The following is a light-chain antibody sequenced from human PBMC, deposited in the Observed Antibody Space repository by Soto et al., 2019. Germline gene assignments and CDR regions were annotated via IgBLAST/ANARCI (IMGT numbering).Light chain of an antibody. CDR2: DVS. J-gene: IGLJ1*01. Sequence: QSVLTQPRSVSVSPGQSVTISCAGTSSDVGGYNYVSWYQQHPGKAPKLMIYDVSKRPSGVPDRFSGSKSGNTASLTISGLQADDEADYYCCSYAGRYTYVFGTGTK. CDR1: SSDVGGYNY. V-gene: IGLV2-11*01. CDR3: CSYAGRYTYV.